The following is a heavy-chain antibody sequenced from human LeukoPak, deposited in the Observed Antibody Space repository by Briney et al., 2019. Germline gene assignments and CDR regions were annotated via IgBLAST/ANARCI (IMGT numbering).Heavy chain of an antibody. CDR3: AKSQRGYCSSTSCYGDY. Sequence: GGSLRLSCAASGFSFSSFGMHWVRQAPGKGLEWVAFIRYDETNKFYADSVKGRFTISRDNSNTTLYLQMNSLRAEDSAVYHCAKSQRGYCSSTSCYGDYWGQGTLVTVSS. CDR1: GFSFSSFG. V-gene: IGHV3-30*02. J-gene: IGHJ4*02. D-gene: IGHD2-2*03. CDR2: IRYDETNK.